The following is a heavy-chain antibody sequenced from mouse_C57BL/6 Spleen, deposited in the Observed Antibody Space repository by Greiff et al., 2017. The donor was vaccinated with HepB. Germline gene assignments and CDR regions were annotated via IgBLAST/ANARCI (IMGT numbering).Heavy chain of an antibody. J-gene: IGHJ1*03. Sequence: QVQLQQSGAELVRPGASVTLSCKASGYTFTDYEMHWVKQTPVHGLEWIGAIDPETGGTAYNQKFKGKAILTADKSSSTAYMELRSLTSEDSAVYYCTRWEDYGSPVPYWYFDVWGTGTTVTVSS. D-gene: IGHD1-1*01. V-gene: IGHV1-15*01. CDR3: TRWEDYGSPVPYWYFDV. CDR1: GYTFTDYE. CDR2: IDPETGGT.